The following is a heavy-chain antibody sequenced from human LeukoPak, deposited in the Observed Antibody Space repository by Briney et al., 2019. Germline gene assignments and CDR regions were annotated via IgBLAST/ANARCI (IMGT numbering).Heavy chain of an antibody. Sequence: PGGSLRLSCAASRFTFSSYAMSWVRQAPGKGLEWVSGISGSGDGTYYADSVKGWFTISRDNSKNTLYLQMNSLRAEDTAVYYCAKKPAVAGTPLDYWGQGTLVTVSS. V-gene: IGHV3-23*01. CDR1: RFTFSSYA. D-gene: IGHD6-19*01. CDR2: ISGSGDGT. CDR3: AKKPAVAGTPLDY. J-gene: IGHJ4*02.